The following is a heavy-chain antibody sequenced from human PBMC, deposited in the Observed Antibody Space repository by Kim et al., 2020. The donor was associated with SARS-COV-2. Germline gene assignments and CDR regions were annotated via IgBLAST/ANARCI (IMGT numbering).Heavy chain of an antibody. Sequence: GGSLRLSCAASGFSFSTYWMHWVRQAPGEGLVWVARVDPYGDLTTYADSVKGRFTISRDNARNTLYLQMNSLRVEDTAVYYCASSESIIFGTLKFDPWGRGTLVTVSS. V-gene: IGHV3-74*03. CDR3: ASSESIIFGTLKFDP. D-gene: IGHD3-9*01. CDR1: GFSFSTYW. J-gene: IGHJ5*02. CDR2: VDPYGDLT.